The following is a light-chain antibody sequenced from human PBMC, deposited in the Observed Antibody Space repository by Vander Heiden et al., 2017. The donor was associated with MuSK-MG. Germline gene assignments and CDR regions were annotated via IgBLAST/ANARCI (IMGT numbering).Light chain of an antibody. CDR2: KES. Sequence: SYELTQPPSVSVSPGQTASITCSGDKLGAKYACWYQQKPGQSPVVVIYKESKRTAGIPERFAGYNSATTATPTIRGTKAVDEYYYYSQEWNSSTVVFGGGTKLTVL. CDR1: KLGAKY. J-gene: IGLJ2*01. CDR3: QEWNSSTVV. V-gene: IGLV3-1*01.